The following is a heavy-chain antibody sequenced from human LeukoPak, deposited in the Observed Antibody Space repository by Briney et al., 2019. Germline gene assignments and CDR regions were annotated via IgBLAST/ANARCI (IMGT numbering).Heavy chain of an antibody. Sequence: GGSLRLSCAASGFTFSTYSMNWVRQAPGKGLEWVSSISSSSSYIYYADSLKGRFTISRDNAKNSLYLQMNSLRAEDTAVYYCARTGAAVAGHYFDYWGEGTLVTVS. CDR2: ISSSSSYI. D-gene: IGHD6-19*01. CDR3: ARTGAAVAGHYFDY. V-gene: IGHV3-21*01. CDR1: GFTFSTYS. J-gene: IGHJ4*02.